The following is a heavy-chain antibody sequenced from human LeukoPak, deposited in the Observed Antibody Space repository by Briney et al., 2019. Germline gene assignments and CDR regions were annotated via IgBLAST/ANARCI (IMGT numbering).Heavy chain of an antibody. CDR1: GFTFSSYA. CDR3: AKGARIVWPTPIDS. J-gene: IGHJ4*02. V-gene: IGHV3-23*01. D-gene: IGHD2-21*01. Sequence: GGSLRLSCAASGFTFSSYAMSWARQTPGKGLECVAPISGSGGSTYYADSVRGRFTVSRDNSKNMLYLQMNSLRVDDTAMYYCAKGARIVWPTPIDSWGQGTLVSVSS. CDR2: ISGSGGST.